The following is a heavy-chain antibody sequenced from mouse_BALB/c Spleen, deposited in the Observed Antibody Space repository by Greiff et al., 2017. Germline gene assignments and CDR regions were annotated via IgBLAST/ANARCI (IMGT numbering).Heavy chain of an antibody. CDR1: GYTFSSYW. V-gene: IGHV1-9*01. CDR3: ASSFPSMDY. Sequence: QVQLKQSGAELMKPGASVKISCKATGYTFSSYWIEWVKQRPGHGLEWIGEILPGSGSTNYNEKFKGKATFTADTSSNTAYMQLSSLTSEDSAVYYCASSFPSMDYWGQGTSVTVSS. CDR2: ILPGSGST. J-gene: IGHJ4*01.